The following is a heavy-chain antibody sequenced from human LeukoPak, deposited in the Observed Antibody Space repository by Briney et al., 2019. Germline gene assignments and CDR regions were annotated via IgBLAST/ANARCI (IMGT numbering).Heavy chain of an antibody. V-gene: IGHV3-23*01. J-gene: IGHJ4*02. D-gene: IGHD1-14*01. Sequence: GGSLRLSCAGSGFTFSSYAMSWVRQAPGKGLEWVSGISGSGSSTHYADSVKGRFTISRDSSKSTLYLQMSSLRDEDTAVYYCANYRSWGQGTLVTVSS. CDR1: GFTFSSYA. CDR2: ISGSGSST. CDR3: ANYRS.